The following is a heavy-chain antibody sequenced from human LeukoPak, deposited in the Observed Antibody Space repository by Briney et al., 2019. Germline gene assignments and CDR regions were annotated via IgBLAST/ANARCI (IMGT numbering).Heavy chain of an antibody. CDR1: GGSISSSSYY. Sequence: PSETLSLTCTVSGGSISSSSYYWGWIRQPPGKGLEWIGSIYYSGSTYYNPSLKSRVTISVDTSKNQFSLKLSSVTAADTAVYYCAGDLSGDYDSHAFDIWGQGTMVTVSS. V-gene: IGHV4-39*07. D-gene: IGHD4-17*01. CDR3: AGDLSGDYDSHAFDI. CDR2: IYYSGST. J-gene: IGHJ3*02.